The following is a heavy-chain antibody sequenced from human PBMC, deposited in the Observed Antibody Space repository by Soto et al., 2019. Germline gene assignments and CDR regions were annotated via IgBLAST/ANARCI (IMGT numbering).Heavy chain of an antibody. CDR1: GYTFTGYA. J-gene: IGHJ6*03. V-gene: IGHV1-3*01. CDR3: ARELRVYADIWNYYYYMDV. Sequence: QVPLVQSGAEVKQPRASVKVSCKATGYTFTGYAMHWVRQAPGQRLEWMGWINAGNGNTKYSQKFQGRVTITRDTSASTAYMELSSLRSEYTAVYYCARELRVYADIWNYYYYMDVWGKGTTVTVSS. CDR2: INAGNGNT. D-gene: IGHD2-8*01.